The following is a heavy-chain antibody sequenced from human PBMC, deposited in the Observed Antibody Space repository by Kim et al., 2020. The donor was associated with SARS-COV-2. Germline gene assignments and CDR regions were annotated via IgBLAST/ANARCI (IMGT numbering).Heavy chain of an antibody. D-gene: IGHD3-10*01. CDR3: ARISNGVTMVRGAPQGWFDP. J-gene: IGHJ5*02. CDR1: GGTFSSYA. CDR2: IIPLFGTA. Sequence: SVKVSCKASGGTFSSYAISWVRQAPGQGLEWMGGIIPLFGTANYAQKFQGRVTITADESTSTAYMELSSLRSEDTAVYYCARISNGVTMVRGAPQGWFDPWGQGTLVTVSS. V-gene: IGHV1-69*13.